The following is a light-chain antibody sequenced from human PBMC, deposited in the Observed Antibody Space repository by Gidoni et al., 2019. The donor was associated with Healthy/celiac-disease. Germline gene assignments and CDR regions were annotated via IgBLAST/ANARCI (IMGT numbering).Light chain of an antibody. CDR2: EVS. CDR3: SSYAGSNNLV. V-gene: IGLV2-8*01. Sequence: QSALTQPPSPSGSPVPSVTIPCTGTSSDVGGYNYVSWYQQHPGKAPKLMNYEVSKRPSGVPDRFSGSKSGNTASLTVSGLQAEDEADYYCSSYAGSNNLVFGGGTKLTVL. CDR1: SSDVGGYNY. J-gene: IGLJ2*01.